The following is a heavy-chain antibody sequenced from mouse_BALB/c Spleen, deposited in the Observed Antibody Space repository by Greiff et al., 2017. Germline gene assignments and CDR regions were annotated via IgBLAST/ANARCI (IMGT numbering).Heavy chain of an antibody. D-gene: IGHD1-2*01. CDR2: ISYDGSN. CDR1: GYSITSGYY. Sequence: VQLKESGPGLVKPSQSLSLTCSVTGYSITSGYYWNWIRQFPGNKLEWMGYISYDGSNNYNPSLKNRISITRDTSKNQFFLKLNSVTTEDTATYYCARGGTTATRRGFDYWGQGTTLTVSS. CDR3: ARGGTTATRRGFDY. J-gene: IGHJ2*01. V-gene: IGHV3-6*02.